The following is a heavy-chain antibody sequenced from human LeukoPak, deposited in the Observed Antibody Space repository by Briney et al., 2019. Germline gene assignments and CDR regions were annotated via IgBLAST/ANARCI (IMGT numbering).Heavy chain of an antibody. D-gene: IGHD3-3*01. CDR1: GLTFSSYA. V-gene: IGHV3-30-3*01. CDR3: AREGGVTIFGVVSSLLDY. J-gene: IGHJ4*02. Sequence: PGGSLRLSCAASGLTFSSYAMHWVRQAPGKGLEWVAVISYDGSNKYYADSVKGRFTISRDNSKNTLYLQMNSLRAEDTAVYYCAREGGVTIFGVVSSLLDYWGQGTLVTVSS. CDR2: ISYDGSNK.